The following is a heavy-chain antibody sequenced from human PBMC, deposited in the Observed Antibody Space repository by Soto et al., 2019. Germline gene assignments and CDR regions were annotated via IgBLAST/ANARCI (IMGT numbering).Heavy chain of an antibody. Sequence: QAQLVESGGGVVQPGRSLRLSCAASGFAFSSYGMHWVRQAPGTGLEWVAVISYDGSLRHYADSVKGRFTISRDNSKNTVLLQTSSLRAADAAVYYCVSDRGYGHASVPYSWGQGTLVSVSS. CDR3: VSDRGYGHASVPYS. CDR2: ISYDGSLR. J-gene: IGHJ4*02. D-gene: IGHD5-18*01. CDR1: GFAFSSYG. V-gene: IGHV3-30*03.